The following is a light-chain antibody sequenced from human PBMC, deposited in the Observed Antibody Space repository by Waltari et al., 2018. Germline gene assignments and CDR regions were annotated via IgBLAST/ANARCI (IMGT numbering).Light chain of an antibody. CDR1: QSVARS. Sequence: EIVLTQSPGNMSLSPGERATLSCWASQSVARSLAWYQQKRGQAPRLLIYGASTRATGIPDRFSGSGSGTDFSLTISRLEPEDFAVYYCQHYVRLPVTFGQGTKLEIK. V-gene: IGKV3-20*01. CDR2: GAS. J-gene: IGKJ1*01. CDR3: QHYVRLPVT.